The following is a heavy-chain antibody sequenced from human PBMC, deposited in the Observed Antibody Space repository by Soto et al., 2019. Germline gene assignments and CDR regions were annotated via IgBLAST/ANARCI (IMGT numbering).Heavy chain of an antibody. CDR1: GYTFTSYG. CDR2: ISAYNGNT. J-gene: IGHJ5*02. V-gene: IGHV1-18*01. CDR3: ARALAVAATGWFDP. D-gene: IGHD6-19*01. Sequence: GASVKVSCKASGYTFTSYGISWVRQAPGQGLEWMGWISAYNGNTNYAQKLQGRVTMTTDTSTSTAYMELRSLRSDDTAVYYCARALAVAATGWFDPWGQGTLVTVSS.